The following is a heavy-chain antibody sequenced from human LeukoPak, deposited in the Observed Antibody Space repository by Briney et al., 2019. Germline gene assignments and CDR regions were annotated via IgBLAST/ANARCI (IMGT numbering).Heavy chain of an antibody. D-gene: IGHD6-13*01. CDR3: AKLRSGGPAAGNY. Sequence: PGGSLKLSCAVSGFTFSGSTVSWVRQASGKGLEWVGRIRSKPNSYATGYAASVKGRFTISRDDSENTAYLQMNSLRAEDTAVYYCAKLRSGGPAAGNYWGQGTLVTVSS. V-gene: IGHV3-73*01. CDR1: GFTFSGST. J-gene: IGHJ4*02. CDR2: IRSKPNSYAT.